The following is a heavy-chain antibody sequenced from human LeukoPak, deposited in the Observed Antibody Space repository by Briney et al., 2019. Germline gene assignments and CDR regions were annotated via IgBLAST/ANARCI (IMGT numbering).Heavy chain of an antibody. D-gene: IGHD6-13*01. CDR2: IKSKTDGGTT. CDR1: GFTFSNAW. Sequence: GGSLRLSCAASGFTFSNAWMSWVRQAPGKGLEWVGRIKSKTDGGTTDYAVPVKGRFTISRDDSKNTLYLQMNSLKTEDTAVYYCTTDTDSSIWTSFDYWGQGTLVTVSS. V-gene: IGHV3-15*01. J-gene: IGHJ4*02. CDR3: TTDTDSSIWTSFDY.